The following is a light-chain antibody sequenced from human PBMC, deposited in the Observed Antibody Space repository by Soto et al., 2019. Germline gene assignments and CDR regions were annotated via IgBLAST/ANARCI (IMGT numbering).Light chain of an antibody. J-gene: IGLJ7*01. CDR3: AAWDDSLSGPGV. Sequence: QSVLTQPPSASGTPGQRVTISCSGSCCNIGNFYVYWYQQLPGTAPKLLIYKNNQRPLGVPDRFSGSKSGTSASLAISGLRSEDEADYYCAAWDDSLSGPGVFGGGTQLTVL. CDR2: KNN. V-gene: IGLV1-47*01. CDR1: CCNIGNFY.